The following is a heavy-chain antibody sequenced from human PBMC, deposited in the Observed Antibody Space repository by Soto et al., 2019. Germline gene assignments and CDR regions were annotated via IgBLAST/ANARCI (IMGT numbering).Heavy chain of an antibody. CDR1: GYTFTSYA. Sequence: QVQLVQSGAEEKKPGASVKVSCKASGYTFTSYAMHWVRQAPGQRLEWMGWINAGNGNTKYSQKFQGRVTITRDTSXSXGYMELSSLRSEDTAVYYCARDSSIAARPQRAALPYWGQGTLVTVSS. V-gene: IGHV1-3*05. D-gene: IGHD6-6*01. CDR2: INAGNGNT. J-gene: IGHJ4*02. CDR3: ARDSSIAARPQRAALPY.